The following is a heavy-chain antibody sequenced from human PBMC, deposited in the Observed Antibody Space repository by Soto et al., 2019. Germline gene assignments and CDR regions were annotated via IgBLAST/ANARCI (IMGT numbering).Heavy chain of an antibody. CDR1: GFTFSSYA. Sequence: GGSLRLSCAASGFTFSSYAMSWVRQAPGKGLEWVSGISGSGGSTYYADSVKGRFTISRDNSKNTLYLQMNSLRAEDTAVYYCAKVVDSSGYYNKFDYWGQGTLVTVSS. CDR3: AKVVDSSGYYNKFDY. CDR2: ISGSGGST. J-gene: IGHJ4*02. V-gene: IGHV3-23*01. D-gene: IGHD3-22*01.